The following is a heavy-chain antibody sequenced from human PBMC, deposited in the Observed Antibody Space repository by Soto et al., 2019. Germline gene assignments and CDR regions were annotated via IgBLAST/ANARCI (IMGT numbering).Heavy chain of an antibody. J-gene: IGHJ6*02. V-gene: IGHV4-30-4*01. D-gene: IGHD3-3*01. CDR1: GGSFSDYY. Sequence: PSETLSLTCAVYGGSFSDYYWTWIRQPRGKGLEWIGYIYYSGTTYYNPSLKSRVSLSLDTSKNHFSLRLTSVTAADTAVYYCARGVDFEGFSPYGMDVWGQGTTVTVSS. CDR2: IYYSGTT. CDR3: ARGVDFEGFSPYGMDV.